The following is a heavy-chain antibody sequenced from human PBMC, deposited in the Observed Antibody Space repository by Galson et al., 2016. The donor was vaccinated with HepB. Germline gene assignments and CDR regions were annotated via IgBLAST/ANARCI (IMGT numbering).Heavy chain of an antibody. CDR3: SREGYSSGHCGVFDI. D-gene: IGHD6-19*01. Sequence: SLRLSCAASGFIFTNYPMTWVRQAPGKGLEWVSTIGSGDFTHYADSVKGLFTVSRDNSKNTLSLQMTSLTADDTALYYCSREGYSSGHCGVFDIWGRGTVVAVSS. CDR1: GFIFTNYP. CDR2: IGSGDFT. J-gene: IGHJ3*02. V-gene: IGHV3-23*01.